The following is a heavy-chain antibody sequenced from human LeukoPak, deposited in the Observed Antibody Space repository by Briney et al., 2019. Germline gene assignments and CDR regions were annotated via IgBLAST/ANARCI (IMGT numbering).Heavy chain of an antibody. D-gene: IGHD1-26*01. J-gene: IGHJ5*02. CDR3: ARGWGANRP. V-gene: IGHV1-18*01. CDR2: ISAYNGNT. CDR1: RYTLSRYG. Sequence: ASVKVSCQASRYTLSRYGINWVRQAAGQKLEWMGWISAYNGNTNYAQKLQGRVTMTTDTSTSTAYMELRSLRSDDTAVYYCARGWGANRPWGQGTLVSVSS.